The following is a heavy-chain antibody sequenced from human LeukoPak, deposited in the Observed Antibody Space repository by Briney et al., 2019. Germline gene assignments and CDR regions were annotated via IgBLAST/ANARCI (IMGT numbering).Heavy chain of an antibody. J-gene: IGHJ4*02. CDR3: ARVSRDMTSPFDY. D-gene: IGHD2-15*01. V-gene: IGHV3-53*05. CDR1: GFTVSNYY. Sequence: GGSLRLSCAASGFTVSNYYMNWVRQAPGKGLEWVSVIYDGGTTFYRDSVKGRFTISRDNSKNTLYLQMNSLRAEDTAVYYCARVSRDMTSPFDYWGQGTLVTVSS. CDR2: IYDGGTT.